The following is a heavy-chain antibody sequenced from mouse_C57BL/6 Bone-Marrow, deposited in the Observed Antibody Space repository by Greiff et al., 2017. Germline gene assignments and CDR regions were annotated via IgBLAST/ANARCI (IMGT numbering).Heavy chain of an antibody. Sequence: EVKVVESGPELVKPGASVKISCKASGYSFTGYYMHWVKQSHGNILDWIGYIYPYNGVSSYNQKFKGKATLTVDKSSSTAYMELRSLTSEDSAVYYCARRDGYYWYFDVWGTGTTVTVSS. D-gene: IGHD2-3*01. CDR1: GYSFTGYY. V-gene: IGHV1-31*01. CDR2: IYPYNGVS. CDR3: ARRDGYYWYFDV. J-gene: IGHJ1*03.